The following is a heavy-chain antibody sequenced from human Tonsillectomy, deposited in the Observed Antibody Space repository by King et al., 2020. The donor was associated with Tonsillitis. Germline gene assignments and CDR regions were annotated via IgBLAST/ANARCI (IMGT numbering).Heavy chain of an antibody. J-gene: IGHJ4*02. V-gene: IGHV4-39*01. CDR1: CDSISRRGDF. Sequence: QLQESGPGLVKPWETLSLTCTVSCDSISRRGDFWGWIRQPPGKGLEWVACVYYSGSTYYNPSLKSRVTASVDTAKNQFSLHLNSVTAADTAVYYCARQGVPGGNDYWGQGTLVTVSS. D-gene: IGHD2-2*01. CDR2: VYYSGST. CDR3: ARQGVPGGNDY.